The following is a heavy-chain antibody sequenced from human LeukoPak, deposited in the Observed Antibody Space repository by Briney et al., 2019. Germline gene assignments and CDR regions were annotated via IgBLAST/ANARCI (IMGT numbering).Heavy chain of an antibody. J-gene: IGHJ4*02. Sequence: PGGSLSLSCAASGFTFSSYSMTWFRQAPGKGLEWVSSIISSSSYIYYADSVKGRFTISRDNAKNSLYLQMNSLRAEDTAVYYCARHYDILTGYYGYFDYWGQGTLVTVSS. CDR3: ARHYDILTGYYGYFDY. CDR1: GFTFSSYS. V-gene: IGHV3-21*01. D-gene: IGHD3-9*01. CDR2: IISSSSYI.